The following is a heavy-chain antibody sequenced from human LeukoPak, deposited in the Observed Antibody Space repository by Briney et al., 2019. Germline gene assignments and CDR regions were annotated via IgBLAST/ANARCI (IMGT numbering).Heavy chain of an antibody. J-gene: IGHJ4*02. D-gene: IGHD7-27*01. CDR2: ISYDGSNE. V-gene: IGHV3-30*18. CDR1: GFTFSTYG. CDR3: AKDGPGVPDY. Sequence: PGGSLRLSCAASGFTFSTYGMHWVRQAPGKGLEWVAVISYDGSNEYYADSVKGRFTISRDNSKNTLYLQMSSLRAEDTAVYYCAKDGPGVPDYWGQGTLVTVSS.